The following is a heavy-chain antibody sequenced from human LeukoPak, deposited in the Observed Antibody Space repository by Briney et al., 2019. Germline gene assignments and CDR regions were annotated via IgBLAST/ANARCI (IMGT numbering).Heavy chain of an antibody. CDR3: ARGSCTGGSCYRSYNWFDP. Sequence: ASVKVSCKASGYTFTGYYMHWVRQAPGQGLEWMGWINPNSGGTNYAQKFQGRVTMTRDTSIITAYMELSRLRSDDTAVYYCARGSCTGGSCYRSYNWFDPWGQGTLVTVSS. CDR2: INPNSGGT. CDR1: GYTFTGYY. D-gene: IGHD2-15*01. J-gene: IGHJ5*02. V-gene: IGHV1-2*02.